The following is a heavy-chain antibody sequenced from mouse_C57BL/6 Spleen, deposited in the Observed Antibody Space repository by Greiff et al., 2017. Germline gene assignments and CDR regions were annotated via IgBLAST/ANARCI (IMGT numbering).Heavy chain of an antibody. D-gene: IGHD1-1*01. CDR3: AGRYGSGWGYFDV. V-gene: IGHV1-78*01. CDR2: IYPRDGST. J-gene: IGHJ1*03. Sequence: QVQLQQSDAELVKPGASVKISCKVSGYTFTDYTIHWMKQRPGQGLEWIGDIYPRDGSTKYNEKFKGKATLTADKSSSTAYMQLNSLTSEDAAVYFCAGRYGSGWGYFDVWGTGTTVTVSS. CDR1: GYTFTDYT.